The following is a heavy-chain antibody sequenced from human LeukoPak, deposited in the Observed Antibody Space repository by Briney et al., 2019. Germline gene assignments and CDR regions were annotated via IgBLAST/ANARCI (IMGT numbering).Heavy chain of an antibody. J-gene: IGHJ5*02. CDR3: ARGEGGWFDP. D-gene: IGHD3-16*01. Sequence: GGSLRLSCAASGFTFSSYDMHWVRQTTGKGLEWVSAIGTAGDTYYPGSVKGRFTISRENAKNSLYLQMNSLRAGDTAVYYRARGEGGWFDPWGQGTLVTVSS. CDR2: IGTAGDT. CDR1: GFTFSSYD. V-gene: IGHV3-13*04.